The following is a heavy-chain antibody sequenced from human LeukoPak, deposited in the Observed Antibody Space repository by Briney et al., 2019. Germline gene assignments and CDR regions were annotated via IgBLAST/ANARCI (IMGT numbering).Heavy chain of an antibody. CDR2: ISWNSGSI. CDR3: AKDIAAAGTVGYFQH. V-gene: IGHV3-9*01. J-gene: IGHJ1*01. D-gene: IGHD6-13*01. CDR1: GFTFDDYA. Sequence: GRSLRLSCAASGFTFDDYAMHWVRQAPGKGLEWVSGISWNSGSIGYADSVKGRFTISRDNAKNSLYLQMNSLRAEDTALYYCAKDIAAAGTVGYFQHWGQGTLVTVSS.